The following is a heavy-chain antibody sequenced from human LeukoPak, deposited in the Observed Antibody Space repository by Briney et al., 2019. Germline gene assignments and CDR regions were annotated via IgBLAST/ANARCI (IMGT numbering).Heavy chain of an antibody. CDR2: IYYSGST. CDR1: GGSISSHY. J-gene: IGHJ6*02. V-gene: IGHV4-59*11. CDR3: ARPYVDPSGYYYGMDV. D-gene: IGHD2-8*01. Sequence: PSETLSLTCTVSGGSISSHYWSWIRQPPGKGLEWIGYIYYSGSTNYNPSLKSRVTISVDTSKNQFSLRLRSVTAADTAVYYCARPYVDPSGYYYGMDVWGQGTTVTVSS.